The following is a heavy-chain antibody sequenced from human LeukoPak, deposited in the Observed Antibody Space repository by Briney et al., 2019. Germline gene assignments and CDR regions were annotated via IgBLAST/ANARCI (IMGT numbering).Heavy chain of an antibody. CDR1: GFAFSSYG. J-gene: IGHJ4*02. CDR3: TRGGENDFSDY. V-gene: IGHV3-30*03. D-gene: IGHD4-11*01. Sequence: GGSLRLSCAASGFAFSSYGMHWVRQAPGKGLEWVAVISYDGSNKYYADSVKGRFTISRDNAKNTLDLQMNSLRADDTAVYYCTRGGENDFSDYWGQGALVTVSS. CDR2: ISYDGSNK.